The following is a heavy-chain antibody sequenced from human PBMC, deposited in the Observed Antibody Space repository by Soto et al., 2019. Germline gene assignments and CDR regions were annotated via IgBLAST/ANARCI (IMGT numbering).Heavy chain of an antibody. CDR3: AVMYYYDSSEGDEYFQH. CDR1: GYTFTSYY. Sequence: QVQLVQSGAEVKKPGASVKVSCKASGYTFTSYYMHLVRQAPGQGLEWMGIINPSGGSTSYAQKFQGRVTMTRDTSTSTVYMELSSLRSEDTAVYYCAVMYYYDSSEGDEYFQHWGQGTLVTVSS. CDR2: INPSGGST. D-gene: IGHD3-22*01. V-gene: IGHV1-46*01. J-gene: IGHJ1*01.